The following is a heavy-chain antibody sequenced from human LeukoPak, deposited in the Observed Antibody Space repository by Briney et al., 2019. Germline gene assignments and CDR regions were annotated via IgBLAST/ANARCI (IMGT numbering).Heavy chain of an antibody. CDR1: GGSFSGYY. V-gene: IGHV4-34*01. CDR2: INHSGST. CDR3: ARGRTRITMVRGVVNFDY. J-gene: IGHJ4*02. D-gene: IGHD3-10*01. Sequence: SETLCLTCAVYGGSFSGYYWSWIRQPPGKGLEWIGEINHSGSTNYNPSLKSRVTISVDTSKNQFSLKLSSVTAADTAVYYCARGRTRITMVRGVVNFDYWGPGTLVTVSS.